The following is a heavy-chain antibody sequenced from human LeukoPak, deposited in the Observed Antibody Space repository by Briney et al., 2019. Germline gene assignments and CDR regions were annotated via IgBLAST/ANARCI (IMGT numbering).Heavy chain of an antibody. J-gene: IGHJ4*02. CDR2: ITGQSNNI. CDR3: AKSKGSGTYCFDY. V-gene: IGHV3-23*01. D-gene: IGHD3-10*01. Sequence: GGSLRLSCAASGFAVSSNYMNWVRQAPGKGLEWVSTITGQSNNIWYADSVKGRFTISRDNPKNTVYLQMNSLRVEDTATYYCAKSKGSGTYCFDYWGQGSLVTVSS. CDR1: GFAVSSNY.